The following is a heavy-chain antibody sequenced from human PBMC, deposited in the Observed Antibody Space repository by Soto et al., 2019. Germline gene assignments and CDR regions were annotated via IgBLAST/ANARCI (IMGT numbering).Heavy chain of an antibody. V-gene: IGHV3-33*01. CDR3: ARAYWEPAYCSSTSCYYYFDY. CDR1: GFTFSRYG. CDR2: IWYDGSNK. J-gene: IGHJ4*02. Sequence: PGGSLRLSCAASGFTFSRYGMHWVRQAPGKGLEWVAVIWYDGSNKYYADSVKGRFTISRDNSKNTLYLQMNSLRAEDTAVYYCARAYWEPAYCSSTSCYYYFDYWGQGTLVTVSS. D-gene: IGHD2-2*01.